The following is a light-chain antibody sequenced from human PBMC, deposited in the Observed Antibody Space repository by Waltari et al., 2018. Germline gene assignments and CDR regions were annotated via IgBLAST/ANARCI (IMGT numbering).Light chain of an antibody. J-gene: IGKJ1*01. CDR3: QQRSNWPPVT. CDR2: DAS. Sequence: ELVLTQSPATLSLSPGERVTLTCRASQSVSSYLAWYQQKPGQAPRLLIYDASNRATGIPARFSGSGSGTDFTLTISSLEPEDFAVYYCQQRSNWPPVTFGQGTKVEIK. CDR1: QSVSSY. V-gene: IGKV3-11*01.